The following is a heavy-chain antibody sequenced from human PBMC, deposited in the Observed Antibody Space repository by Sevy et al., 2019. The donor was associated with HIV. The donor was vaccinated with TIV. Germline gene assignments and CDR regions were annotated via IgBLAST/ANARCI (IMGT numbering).Heavy chain of an antibody. CDR1: GYTFTSYG. CDR2: ISAYNGNT. V-gene: IGHV1-18*01. CDR3: ARELEYYDFWSGCYQHYYYYYGMDV. D-gene: IGHD3-3*01. J-gene: IGHJ6*02. Sequence: ASVKVSCKASGYTFTSYGISWVRQAPGQGLEWMGWISAYNGNTNNAQKLQGRVTMTTDTSTSTAYVELRSLRSDDTAVYYCARELEYYDFWSGCYQHYYYYYGMDVWGQGTTVTVSS.